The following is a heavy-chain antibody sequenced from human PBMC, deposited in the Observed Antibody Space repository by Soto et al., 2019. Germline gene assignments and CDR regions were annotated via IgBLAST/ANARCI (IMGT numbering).Heavy chain of an antibody. CDR2: ISGSGGST. J-gene: IGHJ4*02. D-gene: IGHD2-2*02. CDR3: AKVTAGDIVVVPAAILFDY. CDR1: GFTFSSYA. V-gene: IGHV3-23*01. Sequence: GGSLRLSCAASGFTFSSYAMSWVRQAPGKGLEWVSAISGSGGSTYYADSVKGRFTISRDNSKNTLYLQMNSLRAEDTAVYYCAKVTAGDIVVVPAAILFDYWGQGTLVTVSS.